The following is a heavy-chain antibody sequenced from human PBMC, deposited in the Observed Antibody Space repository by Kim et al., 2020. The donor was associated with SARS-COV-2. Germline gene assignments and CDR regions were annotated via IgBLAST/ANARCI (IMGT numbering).Heavy chain of an antibody. CDR1: GGSISSSSYY. V-gene: IGHV4-39*01. CDR2: IYYSGST. Sequence: SETLSLTCTVSGGSISSSSYYWGWIRQPPGKGLEWIGSIYYSGSTYYNPSLKSRVTISVDTSKNQFSLKLSSATAADTAVHYCARHSRIVVVPAAILAWGQGTLVTVSS. CDR3: ARHSRIVVVPAAILA. D-gene: IGHD2-2*01. J-gene: IGHJ4*02.